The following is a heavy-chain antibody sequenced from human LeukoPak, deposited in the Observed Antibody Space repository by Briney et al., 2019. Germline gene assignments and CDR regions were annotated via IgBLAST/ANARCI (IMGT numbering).Heavy chain of an antibody. Sequence: SGPTLVKPTQTLTLTCTFSGFSLSTSGVGVGWIRQPPGKALEWLALIYWNDDKRYSPSLKSRLTITKDTSKNQVVLTMTNMDPADTATYYCARASSEMGWFDPWGQGTLVTVSS. D-gene: IGHD2-8*01. J-gene: IGHJ5*02. CDR1: GFSLSTSGVG. V-gene: IGHV2-5*01. CDR3: ARASSEMGWFDP. CDR2: IYWNDDK.